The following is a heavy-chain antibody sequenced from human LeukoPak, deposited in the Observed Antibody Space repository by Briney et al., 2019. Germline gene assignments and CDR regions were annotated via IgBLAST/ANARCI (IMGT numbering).Heavy chain of an antibody. V-gene: IGHV4-34*01. CDR3: ASGYSSSFTDAFDI. CDR1: GGSFSGYY. CDR2: INHSGST. J-gene: IGHJ3*02. D-gene: IGHD6-13*01. Sequence: SETLSLTCAVCGGSFSGYYWSWIRQPPGKGLEWIGEINHSGSTNYNPSLKSRVTISVDTSKNQFSLKLSSVTAADTAVYYCASGYSSSFTDAFDIWGQGTMVTVSS.